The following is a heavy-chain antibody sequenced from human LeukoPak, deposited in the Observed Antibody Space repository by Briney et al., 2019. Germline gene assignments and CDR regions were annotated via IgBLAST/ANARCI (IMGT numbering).Heavy chain of an antibody. CDR1: GGSISSSSYY. CDR3: ARDFVRFASTGHYYYGMDV. J-gene: IGHJ6*04. D-gene: IGHD5/OR15-5a*01. CDR2: IYYSGST. Sequence: SETLSLTCTVSGGSISSSSYYWGWIRQPPGKGLEWIGSIYYSGSTYYNPSLKSRVTISVDTSKNQFSLKLSSVTAADTAVYYCARDFVRFASTGHYYYGMDVWGKGTTVTVSS. V-gene: IGHV4-39*02.